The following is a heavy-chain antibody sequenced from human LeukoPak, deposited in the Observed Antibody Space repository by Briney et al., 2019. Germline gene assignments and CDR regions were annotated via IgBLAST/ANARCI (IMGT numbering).Heavy chain of an antibody. Sequence: GGSLRLSCAASGFTFSSYEMNWARQAPGKGLEWVSYISSSGSTIYYADSVKGRFTISRDNAKNSLYLQMNSLRAEDTAVYYCARDGLGDYYYYMDVWGKGTTVTISS. D-gene: IGHD3-3*01. V-gene: IGHV3-48*03. CDR3: ARDGLGDYYYYMDV. CDR1: GFTFSSYE. J-gene: IGHJ6*03. CDR2: ISSSGSTI.